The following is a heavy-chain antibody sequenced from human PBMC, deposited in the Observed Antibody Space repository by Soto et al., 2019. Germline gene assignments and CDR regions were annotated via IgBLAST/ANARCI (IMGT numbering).Heavy chain of an antibody. J-gene: IGHJ5*02. V-gene: IGHV6-1*01. Sequence: SQTLSLTCAISGDSVSSNSAAWNWIRQSPSRGLEWLGRTYHRSKWYNDYAVSVKSRITINPDTSKNQFSLQLNSVTPEDTAVYYCARDRESSGSISNWFDPWGPGTRVTVSS. CDR1: GDSVSSNSAA. CDR3: ARDRESSGSISNWFDP. CDR2: TYHRSKWYN. D-gene: IGHD6-19*01.